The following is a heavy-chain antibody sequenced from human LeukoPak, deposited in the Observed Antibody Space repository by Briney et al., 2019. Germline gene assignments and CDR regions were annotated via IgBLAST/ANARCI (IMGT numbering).Heavy chain of an antibody. J-gene: IGHJ4*02. Sequence: GGSLRLSCAASGFTFGNAWMSWVRQAPGKGLEWVGRIKSKTDGGTTDYAAPVKGRFTISRDDSKNTLYLQMNSLKTEDTAVYYCTTGKSVYDILYLDYWGQGTLVTVSS. CDR1: GFTFGNAW. CDR3: TTGKSVYDILYLDY. D-gene: IGHD3-9*01. V-gene: IGHV3-15*01. CDR2: IKSKTDGGTT.